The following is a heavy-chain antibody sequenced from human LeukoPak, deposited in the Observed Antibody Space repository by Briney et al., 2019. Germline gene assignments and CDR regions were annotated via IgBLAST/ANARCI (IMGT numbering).Heavy chain of an antibody. D-gene: IGHD3-22*01. CDR3: ARRERDYYVSSGS. V-gene: IGHV1-8*01. J-gene: IGHJ4*02. CDR1: GYTFTSYD. CDR2: MNPNSGNT. Sequence: ASVKVSCKASGYTFTSYDINWVRQATGQGLEWMGWMNPNSGNTGYAQKFQGRVTMTRNTSISTAYMELSSLRSEDTAVYYCARRERDYYVSSGSWGQGTLVTVSS.